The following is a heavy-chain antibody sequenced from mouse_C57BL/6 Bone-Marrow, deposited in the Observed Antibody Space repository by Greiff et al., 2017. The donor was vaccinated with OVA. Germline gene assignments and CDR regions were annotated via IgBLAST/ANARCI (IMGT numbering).Heavy chain of an antibody. D-gene: IGHD1-1*01. J-gene: IGHJ2*01. Sequence: QVQLQQPGAELVMPGASVKLSCKASGYTFTSYWMHWVKQRPGQGLEWIGEIDPSDSYTNYNQKFQGKSTLTVDKSSSTAYMQLSSLTSEDSAVYYCARRGVVAYYFDYWGQGTTLTVSS. CDR1: GYTFTSYW. V-gene: IGHV1-69*01. CDR2: IDPSDSYT. CDR3: ARRGVVAYYFDY.